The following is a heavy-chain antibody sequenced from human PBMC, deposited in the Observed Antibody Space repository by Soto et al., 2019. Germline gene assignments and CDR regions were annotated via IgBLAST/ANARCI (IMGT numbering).Heavy chain of an antibody. J-gene: IGHJ4*02. Sequence: QVQLQQWGAGLLKPSETLSLTCAVYGGSFSGYYWSWIRQPPGKGLEWIGEINHSGSTNYNPSLKSRVTISVDPSKNQFSLKLSSVTAADTAVYYCAIRRGYSYGYLDYWGQGTLVTVAS. CDR3: AIRRGYSYGYLDY. D-gene: IGHD5-18*01. CDR2: INHSGST. CDR1: GGSFSGYY. V-gene: IGHV4-34*01.